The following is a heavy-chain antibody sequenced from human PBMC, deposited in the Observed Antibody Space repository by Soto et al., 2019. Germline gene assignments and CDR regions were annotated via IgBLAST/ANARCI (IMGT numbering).Heavy chain of an antibody. V-gene: IGHV4-59*12. CDR1: GGSISGYY. D-gene: IGHD3-10*01. CDR3: AGYAGNNYGNWFDP. J-gene: IGHJ5*02. Sequence: SETLSLTCTVSGGSISGYYWSWLRQLPGKGLEWIGYIYYSGSTEYNPSLKSRVTISVDTSKNQFSLKLSSVTAADTAVYYCAGYAGNNYGNWFDPWGQGTLVTVSS. CDR2: IYYSGST.